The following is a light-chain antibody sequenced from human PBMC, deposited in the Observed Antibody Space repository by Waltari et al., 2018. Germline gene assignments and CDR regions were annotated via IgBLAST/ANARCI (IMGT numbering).Light chain of an antibody. CDR3: AAWDDSLHGHWV. Sequence: QSVLTQPPSASGTPGQRVTISCSGSGSNTGDNRLNWYQQLPGKAPTLLISRSDQRHSGVPDRFSGSKSGTIASLAISGLQSADEGDYYCAAWDDSLHGHWVFGGGTKVTVL. CDR1: GSNTGDNR. CDR2: RSD. J-gene: IGLJ3*02. V-gene: IGLV1-44*01.